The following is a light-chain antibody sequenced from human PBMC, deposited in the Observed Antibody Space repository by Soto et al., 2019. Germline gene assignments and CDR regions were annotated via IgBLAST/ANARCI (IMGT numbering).Light chain of an antibody. CDR3: SSYTSSSTYV. V-gene: IGLV2-14*01. Sequence: ALAQPPSVSAAPGQRVTVSCSTTTSNLGNNYISWYQHLPGKAPKLMIYEVSNRPSGVSNRFSGSKSGNTASLTISGLQAEDEADYYCSSYTSSSTYVFGTGTKVTVL. CDR2: EVS. J-gene: IGLJ1*01. CDR1: TSNLGNNY.